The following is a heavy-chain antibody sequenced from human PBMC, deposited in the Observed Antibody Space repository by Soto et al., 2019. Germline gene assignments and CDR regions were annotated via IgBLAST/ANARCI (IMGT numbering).Heavy chain of an antibody. CDR3: AIGSYAAFDI. CDR2: INPSGGST. Sequence: QVQLVQSGAEVKKPGASVKVSCKASGYTFTSYYMHWVRQAPGQGLEWMGIINPSGGSTGYAQKFQGRVNMTRDTSTSTVYMELGRLRSEDTAGYYCAIGSYAAFDIWGQGTMVTVSS. J-gene: IGHJ3*02. CDR1: GYTFTSYY. V-gene: IGHV1-46*01. D-gene: IGHD3-16*01.